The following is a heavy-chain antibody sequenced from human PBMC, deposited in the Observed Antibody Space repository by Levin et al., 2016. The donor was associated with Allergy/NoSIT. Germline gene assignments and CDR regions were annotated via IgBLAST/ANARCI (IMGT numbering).Heavy chain of an antibody. V-gene: IGHV3-74*01. CDR3: ARGRLYSSTTGSSSYYGMDV. J-gene: IGHJ6*02. Sequence: GSLRLSCAASGSTFSSYWMRWVRQAPGKGLVWVSRVTSDGSSTAYADSVKGRFTISRDNAKNTLYLQMNSLRAEDTAVYYCARGRLYSSTTGSSSYYGMDVWGQGTTVTVSS. CDR1: GSTFSSYW. CDR2: VTSDGSST. D-gene: IGHD3-10*01.